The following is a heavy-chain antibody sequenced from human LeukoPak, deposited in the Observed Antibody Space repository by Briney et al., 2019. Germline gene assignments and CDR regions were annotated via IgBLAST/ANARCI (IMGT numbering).Heavy chain of an antibody. V-gene: IGHV1-69*04. D-gene: IGHD3-22*01. J-gene: IGHJ4*02. CDR3: AKGDSSGYYTIDY. CDR2: IIPIFGIA. Sequence: SVKVSCKASGGTFSSYAISWVRQAPGQGLEWMGRIIPIFGIANYTQKFQGRVTITADKSTSTAYMELSSLRSEDTAVYYCAKGDSSGYYTIDYWGQGTLVTVSS. CDR1: GGTFSSYA.